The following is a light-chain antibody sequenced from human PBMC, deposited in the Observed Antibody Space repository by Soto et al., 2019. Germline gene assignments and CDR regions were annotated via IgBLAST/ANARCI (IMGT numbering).Light chain of an antibody. V-gene: IGKV1D-16*01. CDR2: AAS. CDR3: QQYNIYPRT. J-gene: IGKJ4*01. Sequence: DVQMTQSPSSLSASVGDRVTITCRASQDINSYLAWYQQKPGNAPKSLIYAASSLQTGVPSRFSGSESGTDFTLTISSLQPEDSATYYCQQYNIYPRTFGGGTKVEIK. CDR1: QDINSY.